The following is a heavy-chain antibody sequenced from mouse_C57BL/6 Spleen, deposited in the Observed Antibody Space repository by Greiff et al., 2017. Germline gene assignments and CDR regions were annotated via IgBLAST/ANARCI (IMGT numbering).Heavy chain of an antibody. CDR1: GYAFSSYW. J-gene: IGHJ2*01. D-gene: IGHD3-2*02. CDR3: ARLDSSGHFDY. V-gene: IGHV1-80*01. Sequence: QVHVKQSGAELVKPGASVKISCKASGYAFSSYWMNWVKQRPGKGLEWIGQIYPGDGDTNYNGKFKGKATLTADKSSSTAYMQLSSLTSEDSAVYFCARLDSSGHFDYWGQGTTLTVSS. CDR2: IYPGDGDT.